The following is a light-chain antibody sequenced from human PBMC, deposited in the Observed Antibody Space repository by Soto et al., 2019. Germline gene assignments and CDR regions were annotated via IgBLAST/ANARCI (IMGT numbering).Light chain of an antibody. CDR2: EVF. V-gene: IGLV2-8*01. J-gene: IGLJ3*02. CDR1: SSYVGGYNR. CDR3: TSYAGNSGV. Sequence: QSALTQPPSASGSPGQPVTISCTGTSSYVGGYNRVSWYQHHPGKAPKLIIYEVFTLPSGVPERFSGSKSGNTASLTVSGLQAEDEADYYCTSYAGNSGVFGGGTKLTVL.